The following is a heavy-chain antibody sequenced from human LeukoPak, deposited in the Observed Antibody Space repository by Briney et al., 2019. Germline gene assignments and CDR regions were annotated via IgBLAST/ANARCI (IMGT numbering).Heavy chain of an antibody. V-gene: IGHV4-30-4*01. CDR1: GGSINSGDCY. D-gene: IGHD2-15*01. CDR3: ASLYCSGGSCYLRTRGINWFDP. CDR2: IYYSGRT. J-gene: IGHJ5*02. Sequence: SQTLSLTCTVSGGSINSGDCYWSWIRQPPGKGLEWIGDIYYSGRTYYSSSLKSRLTISVDTSKNQFSLKLNSVTAADSAVYYCASLYCSGGSCYLRTRGINWFDPWGQGTLVTVSS.